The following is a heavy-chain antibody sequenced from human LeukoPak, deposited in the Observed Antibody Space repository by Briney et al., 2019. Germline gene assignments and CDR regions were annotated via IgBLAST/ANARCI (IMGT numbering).Heavy chain of an antibody. CDR2: IKQDESEK. D-gene: IGHD6-13*01. J-gene: IGHJ6*02. V-gene: IGHV3-7*05. CDR3: ARDPYSSTWSYGMDI. CDR1: GFTLSNYW. Sequence: PGGSLRLSCTASGFTLSNYWMSWVRQTPEEGLEWVANIKQDESEKVYVDSVKGRFTISRDNAKSSLYLQMSGLRADDTAVYYCARDPYSSTWSYGMDIWGQGTTVTVSS.